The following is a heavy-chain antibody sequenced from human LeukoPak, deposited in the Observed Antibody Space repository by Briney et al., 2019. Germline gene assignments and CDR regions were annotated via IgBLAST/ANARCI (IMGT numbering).Heavy chain of an antibody. CDR2: ISPCGGST. J-gene: IGHJ5*02. V-gene: IGHV1-46*01. D-gene: IGHD5-24*01. Sequence: ASVKVSCKAFGYTFTSNYMHWVRQAPGQGPEWMGVISPCGGSTTYAQKFQGRVTLTRDMSTSTDYLELSSLRSEDTAVYYCARDNSARDEAWWFNPWGQGTLVTVSS. CDR3: ARDNSARDEAWWFNP. CDR1: GYTFTSNY.